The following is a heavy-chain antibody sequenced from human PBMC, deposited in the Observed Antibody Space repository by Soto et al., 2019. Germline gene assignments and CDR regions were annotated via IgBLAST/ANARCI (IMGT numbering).Heavy chain of an antibody. CDR1: GYTFTSYG. CDR3: ARVVKLPINYYFDY. CDR2: ISAYNGNT. Sequence: ASVKVSCKASGYTFTSYGISWVRQAPGQGLEWMGWISAYNGNTNYAQKLQGRVTMTTDTSTSTAYMELRSLRSDDTAVYYCARVVKLPINYYFDYWGQGTLVTSPQ. J-gene: IGHJ4*02. D-gene: IGHD1-26*01. V-gene: IGHV1-18*01.